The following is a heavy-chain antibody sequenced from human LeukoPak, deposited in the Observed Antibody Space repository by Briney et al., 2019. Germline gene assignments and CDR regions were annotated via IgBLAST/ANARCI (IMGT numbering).Heavy chain of an antibody. V-gene: IGHV3-48*03. CDR3: AKLNDYGGNEGLLDY. CDR1: GFTFSSYE. D-gene: IGHD4-23*01. CDR2: ISSSGSTI. Sequence: PGGSLRLSCAASGFTFSSYEMNWVRQAPGKGLEWVSYISSSGSTIYYADSVKGRFTISRDNAKNSLYLQMNGLRAEDTAVYYCAKLNDYGGNEGLLDYWGQGTLVTVSS. J-gene: IGHJ4*01.